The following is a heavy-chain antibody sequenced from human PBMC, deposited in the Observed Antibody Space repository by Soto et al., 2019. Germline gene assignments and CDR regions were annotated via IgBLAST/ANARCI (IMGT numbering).Heavy chain of an antibody. CDR2: FNAGDGDT. CDR3: ARDGEDKAAAAMVY. D-gene: IGHD6-13*01. J-gene: IGHJ4*02. Sequence: QVQLVQSGAEVKKPGASVRVSCKASGYTITCCAMHWVRQAPGQRPEWMGWFNAGDGDTKYSQNFQGRFTIIRDTSASTVDMELSSLRPEDTAVYCCARDGEDKAAAAMVYWGQGTLVTVSS. CDR1: GYTITCCA. V-gene: IGHV1-3*01.